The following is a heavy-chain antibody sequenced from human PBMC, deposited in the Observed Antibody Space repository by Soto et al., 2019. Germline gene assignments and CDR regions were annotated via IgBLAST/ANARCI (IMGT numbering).Heavy chain of an antibody. CDR3: ARERYSYGTCYFDX. V-gene: IGHV3-11*01. J-gene: IGHJ4*02. CDR1: GFTFSDYY. CDR2: ITSSGSTT. Sequence: GGSLRLSFAASGFTFSDYYMSWIRQAPGKGLEWVSSITSSGSTTYYTDSVKGRFTISRDNAKNSLYLQMNSLRAEDTAVYYCARERYSYGTCYFDXWGQGTLVTVSX. D-gene: IGHD5-18*01.